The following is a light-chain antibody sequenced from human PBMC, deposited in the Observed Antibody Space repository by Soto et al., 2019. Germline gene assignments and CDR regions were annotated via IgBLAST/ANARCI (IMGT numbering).Light chain of an antibody. CDR1: QGINSR. CDR2: AAS. Sequence: DIQMTQYPSFVSASVGDRVTVTCRASQGINSRLAWYQQKPGKAPKVLIYAASILQNGVPSRFSGSESGTDFTLTISHLQPEDFATYYCQQINSFPLTFGEGTKVEIK. CDR3: QQINSFPLT. J-gene: IGKJ4*01. V-gene: IGKV1D-12*01.